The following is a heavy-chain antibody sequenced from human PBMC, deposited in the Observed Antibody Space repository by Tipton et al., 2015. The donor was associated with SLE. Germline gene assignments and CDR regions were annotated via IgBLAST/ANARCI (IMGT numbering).Heavy chain of an antibody. J-gene: IGHJ2*01. CDR2: IYYSGSK. CDR3: ARGPELGSSWDLYWYFDL. CDR1: GGSISSGYY. D-gene: IGHD6-13*01. V-gene: IGHV4-39*07. Sequence: TLSLTCTVSGGSISSGYYWVWVRQPPGKGLEWIGSIYYSGSKYYNPSLRSQLTISVDTSKSQFSLKLSSVTAADTAIYYCARGPELGSSWDLYWYFDLWGRGSLVTVSS.